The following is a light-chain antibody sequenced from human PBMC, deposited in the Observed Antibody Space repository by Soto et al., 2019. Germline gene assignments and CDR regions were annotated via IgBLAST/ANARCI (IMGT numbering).Light chain of an antibody. CDR1: QSISSW. Sequence: DIQMTQSPSTLSASVGDRVTITCRASQSISSWLAWYQQKPGKAPKLLIYKASTLQSGVPSRFSGSGSGTEFTLAIRSLQPYDTAPYCGQQYNDICMFGLGNTVE. J-gene: IGKJ1*01. CDR2: KAS. CDR3: QQYNDICM. V-gene: IGKV1-5*03.